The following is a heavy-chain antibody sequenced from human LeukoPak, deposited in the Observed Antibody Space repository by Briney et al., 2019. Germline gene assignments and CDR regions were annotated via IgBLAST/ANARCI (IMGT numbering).Heavy chain of an antibody. CDR2: ISYDGSNK. D-gene: IGHD3-22*01. V-gene: IGHV3-30*18. J-gene: IGHJ4*02. CDR3: AKDVSYDSRGYYLLDY. CDR1: GFTFSSYG. Sequence: GGSLRLSCAASGFTFSSYGMHWVRQAPGKGLEWVAVISYDGSNKYYADSVKGRFTISRDNSKNTLYLQMNSLRAEDTAVYYCAKDVSYDSRGYYLLDYWGQGTLVTVSS.